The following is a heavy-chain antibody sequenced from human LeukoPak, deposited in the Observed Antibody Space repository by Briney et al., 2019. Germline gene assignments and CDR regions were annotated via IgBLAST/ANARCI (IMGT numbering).Heavy chain of an antibody. CDR3: ASHPGAADDY. CDR1: GFSFSTYG. V-gene: IGHV3-21*01. Sequence: GGPLRLSCAVSGFSFSTYGMNWVRQAPGKALEWVSSISTSGNYIYYADSMKGRVTISRDNSKNSLYLQMNSLRAEDTAVYYCASHPGAADDYWGQGTLVTVSS. D-gene: IGHD6-13*01. CDR2: ISTSGNYI. J-gene: IGHJ4*02.